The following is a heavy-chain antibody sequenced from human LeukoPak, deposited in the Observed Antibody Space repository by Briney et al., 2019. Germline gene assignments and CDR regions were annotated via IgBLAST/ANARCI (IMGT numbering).Heavy chain of an antibody. Sequence: GGSLRLSCAASGFTFSSYWMHWVRQAPGKGLVWVSRISPDGSTTGHADSVKGRFTTSRDNAKNTLFLQMNSLRAEDTAVYYCTRDFDFSSAIWGQGTLVAVSS. J-gene: IGHJ4*02. CDR1: GFTFSSYW. CDR3: TRDFDFSSAI. V-gene: IGHV3-74*01. CDR2: ISPDGSTT. D-gene: IGHD3-3*01.